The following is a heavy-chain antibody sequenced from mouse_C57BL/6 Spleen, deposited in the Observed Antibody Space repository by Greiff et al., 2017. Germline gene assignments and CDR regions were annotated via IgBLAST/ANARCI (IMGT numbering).Heavy chain of an antibody. CDR3: AREGYYGSRYFDV. V-gene: IGHV5-4*01. J-gene: IGHJ1*03. CDR2: ISDGGSYT. CDR1: GFTFSSYA. Sequence: EVKLMESGGGLVKPGGSLKHSCAASGFTFSSYAMSWVRQTPEKRLEWVATISDGGSYTYYPDNVKGRFTISRDNAKNNLYLQMSHLKSEDTAMYYCAREGYYGSRYFDVWGTGTTVTVSS. D-gene: IGHD1-1*01.